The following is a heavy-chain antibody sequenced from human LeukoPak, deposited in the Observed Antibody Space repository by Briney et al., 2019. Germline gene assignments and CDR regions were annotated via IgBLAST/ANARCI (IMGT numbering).Heavy chain of an antibody. CDR2: WAHGRSE. D-gene: IGHD3-22*01. CDR3: ARDDDTSSHYLLFEY. CDR1: GFTLTSHG. J-gene: IGHJ4*02. Sequence: PGGSLRLSCAASGFTLTSHGMHWVRQAPGKGLEGVAVWAHGRSEYYADSVKGRFSISRDTSRSTVHLQMNSLRAEDTAVYYCARDDDTSSHYLLFEYWGQGTRVTVSS. V-gene: IGHV3-33*01.